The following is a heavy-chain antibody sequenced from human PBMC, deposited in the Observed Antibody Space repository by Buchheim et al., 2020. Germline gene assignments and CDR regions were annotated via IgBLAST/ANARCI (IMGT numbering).Heavy chain of an antibody. CDR1: GYNFLFSA. CDR2: IHTGHGQT. V-gene: IGHV1-3*04. Sequence: QVQLVQSGAEVKKPGASVKISCRTSGYNFLFSALHWVRQAPGQGLEWMGWIHTGHGQTRYSQKFQGRVTITMDPIATTAYMEVSSLRSEDTAVYYCARDESDWGQGTL. CDR3: ARDESD. J-gene: IGHJ4*02.